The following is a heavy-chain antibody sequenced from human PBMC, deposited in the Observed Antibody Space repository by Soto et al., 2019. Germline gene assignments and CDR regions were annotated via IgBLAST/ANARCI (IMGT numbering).Heavy chain of an antibody. V-gene: IGHV1-18*01. Sequence: QVQLVQSGAEVKKPGASVKVSCKASGYTFTSYGISWVRQAPGQGLEWMGWISAYNGNTDYPKKLQGRVTMTTDTXXXTXXMELRSLRSDATAVYYCAREGYCISTSCYASALDYWGQGTLVTVSS. CDR2: ISAYNGNT. CDR3: AREGYCISTSCYASALDY. J-gene: IGHJ4*02. D-gene: IGHD2-2*01. CDR1: GYTFTSYG.